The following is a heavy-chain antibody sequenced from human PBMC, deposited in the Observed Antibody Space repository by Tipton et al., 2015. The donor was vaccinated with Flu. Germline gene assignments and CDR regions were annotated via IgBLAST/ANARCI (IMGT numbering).Heavy chain of an antibody. CDR2: IYYSGST. CDR3: ASRYCSGGNCYDY. D-gene: IGHD2-15*01. J-gene: IGHJ4*02. Sequence: LRLSCTVSGGSISSSSYYWGWIRQPPGKGLEWIGSIYYSGSTYYNPSLKSRVTISVDTSKNQFSLKLSSVTAADTAVYYCASRYCSGGNCYDYWGQGTLVTVPS. CDR1: GGSISSSSYY. V-gene: IGHV4-39*07.